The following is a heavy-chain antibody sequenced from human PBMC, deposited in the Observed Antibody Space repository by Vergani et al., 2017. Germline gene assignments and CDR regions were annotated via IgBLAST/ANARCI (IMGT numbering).Heavy chain of an antibody. V-gene: IGHV3-33*01. D-gene: IGHD2-2*01. Sequence: QVQLVESGGGVVQPGRSLRLSCAASGFTFNQYGMHWVRQAPGKGLEWVAVTWYDGNNKQYADSVKGRFTISRDNAKNSLYLQMNSLRAEDTAVYYCARYQSRLSETYGMDVWGQGTTVTVSS. CDR3: ARYQSRLSETYGMDV. CDR2: TWYDGNNK. J-gene: IGHJ6*02. CDR1: GFTFNQYG.